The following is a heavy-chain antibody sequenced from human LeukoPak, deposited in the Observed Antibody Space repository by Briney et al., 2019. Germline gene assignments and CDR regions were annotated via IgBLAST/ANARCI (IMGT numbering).Heavy chain of an antibody. V-gene: IGHV3-48*02. J-gene: IGHJ4*02. CDR1: GFTFSSYS. Sequence: PGGSLRLSCAASGFTFSSYSMNWVRQAPGKGLEWVSYIISTSRAIYYADSVKGRFTISRDNAKNSLYLQMNSLRDEDTAVYYCARDTNWAFDYWGQGTLVTVSS. CDR2: IISTSRAI. D-gene: IGHD7-27*01. CDR3: ARDTNWAFDY.